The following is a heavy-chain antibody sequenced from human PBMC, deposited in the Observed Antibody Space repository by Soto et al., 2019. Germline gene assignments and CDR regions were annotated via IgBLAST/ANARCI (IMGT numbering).Heavy chain of an antibody. CDR2: IIPIFGTA. V-gene: IGHV1-69*01. Sequence: QVQLVQSGAEVKKPGSSVKVSCKASGGTFSSYAISWVRQAPGQGLEWMGGIIPIFGTANYAQKFQGRVTITADESTSTAYMELSSLRSGDTAVYYCAPGNITMRVGDYYYDGMYVWGQGTTVTVSS. CDR3: APGNITMRVGDYYYDGMYV. CDR1: GGTFSSYA. J-gene: IGHJ6*02. D-gene: IGHD3-22*01.